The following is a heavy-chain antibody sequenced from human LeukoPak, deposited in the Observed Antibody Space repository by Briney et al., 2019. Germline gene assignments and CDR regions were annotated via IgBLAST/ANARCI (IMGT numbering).Heavy chain of an antibody. CDR3: ARGPGISGDHIYPDY. Sequence: SETLSLTCGVSGYSISSGKYWAWIRQTPGKGREWIGSIYESGSTYYTPSLTGRVTMSVDTSKNQFSLSLTSVTAADTDVYFCARGPGISGDHIYPDYWGQGIQVTVSS. J-gene: IGHJ4*02. V-gene: IGHV4-38-2*01. CDR2: IYESGST. D-gene: IGHD2-21*01. CDR1: GYSISSGKY.